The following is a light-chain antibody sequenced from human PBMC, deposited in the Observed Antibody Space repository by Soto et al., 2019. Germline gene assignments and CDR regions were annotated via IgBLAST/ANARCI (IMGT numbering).Light chain of an antibody. CDR2: DVI. Sequence: QSALTQPASVSGSPGQSITISCTGTSSDVGDYNFVSWYQQHPGKAPKVMIYDVIKRPSGVSNRFSGSKSGNTASLTISRLQAEDEADYYCSSYTSRSTYVFGTGTKLTVL. V-gene: IGLV2-14*01. CDR3: SSYTSRSTYV. J-gene: IGLJ1*01. CDR1: SSDVGDYNF.